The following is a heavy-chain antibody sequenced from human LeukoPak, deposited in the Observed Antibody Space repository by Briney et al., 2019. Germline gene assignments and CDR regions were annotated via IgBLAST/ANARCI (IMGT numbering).Heavy chain of an antibody. CDR1: GGTFSSYA. V-gene: IGHV1-69*05. J-gene: IGHJ4*02. CDR3: ARARAGIVGGWFDY. Sequence: ASVKVSCKASGGTFSSYAISWVRQAPGQGLEWMGGIIPIFGTANYAQKFQGRVTITTDESTSTAYMELSSLRSEDTAVYYCARARAGIVGGWFDYSGQGTLVTVFS. D-gene: IGHD1-26*01. CDR2: IIPIFGTA.